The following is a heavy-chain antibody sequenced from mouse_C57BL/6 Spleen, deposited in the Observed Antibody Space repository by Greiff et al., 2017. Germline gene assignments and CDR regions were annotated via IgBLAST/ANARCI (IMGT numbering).Heavy chain of an antibody. CDR3: ARGMIYDGYYGYFDV. CDR2: IYPGDGDT. J-gene: IGHJ1*03. V-gene: IGHV1-80*01. Sequence: QVQLQQSGAELVKPGASVKISCKASGYAFSSYWMNWVKQRPGKGLEWIGQIYPGDGDTNYNGKFKGKATLTADKSSSTAYMQLSSLTSEDSAVYFCARGMIYDGYYGYFDVWGTGTTVTVSS. D-gene: IGHD2-3*01. CDR1: GYAFSSYW.